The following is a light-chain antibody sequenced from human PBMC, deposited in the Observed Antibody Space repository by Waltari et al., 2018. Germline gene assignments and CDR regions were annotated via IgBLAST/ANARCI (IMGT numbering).Light chain of an antibody. CDR1: QNVYTN. CDR2: GAS. V-gene: IGKV3-15*01. Sequence: EIVMTQSPATLSLSPGERATLSCKASQNVYTNLAWYQHKPGQAPRLLISGASTRATGVPSRFSGSGSETEFTLTISSLQSEDIAVYYCQQYNNWPPLTFGGGTRVDIK. CDR3: QQYNNWPPLT. J-gene: IGKJ4*01.